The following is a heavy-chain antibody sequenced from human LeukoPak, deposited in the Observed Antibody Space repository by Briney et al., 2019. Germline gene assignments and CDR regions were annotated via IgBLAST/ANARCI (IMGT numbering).Heavy chain of an antibody. CDR2: IYTSGST. Sequence: SETLSLTCTVSGGSISSGSYYWSWIRQPAGKGLEWIGRIYTSGSTNYNPSLKSRVTISADTSKNQFSLKLSSVTAADTAVYYCARDGYSYGSYFDYWGQGTLVTVSS. D-gene: IGHD5-18*01. CDR3: ARDGYSYGSYFDY. V-gene: IGHV4-61*02. CDR1: GGSISSGSYY. J-gene: IGHJ4*02.